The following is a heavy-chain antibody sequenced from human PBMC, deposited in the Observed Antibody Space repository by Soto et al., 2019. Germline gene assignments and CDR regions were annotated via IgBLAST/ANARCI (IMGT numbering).Heavy chain of an antibody. CDR3: ARGVRELQRRDGSGWFDP. V-gene: IGHV1-3*01. J-gene: IGHJ5*02. D-gene: IGHD6-25*01. Sequence: QVQLVQSGAEVKKPGASVKVSCKASGYTFTSYAMHWVRQAPGQRLEWMGWINAGNGNTNYSQKFQGRVTITRDTSASTAYMELSSLRSEDTAVYYCARGVRELQRRDGSGWFDPWGQGTLVTVSS. CDR1: GYTFTSYA. CDR2: INAGNGNT.